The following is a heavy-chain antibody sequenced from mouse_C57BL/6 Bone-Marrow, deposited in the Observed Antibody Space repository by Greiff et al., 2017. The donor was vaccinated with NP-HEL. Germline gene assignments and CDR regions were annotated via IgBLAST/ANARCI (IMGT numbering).Heavy chain of an antibody. V-gene: IGHV5-4*01. Sequence: EVKVEESGGGLVKPGGSLKLSCAASGFTFSSYAMSWVRQTPEKRLEWVATISDGGSYTYYPDNVKGRFTISRDNAKNNLYLQMSHLKSEDTAMYYCARDDGNYVDFDVWGTGTTVTVSS. CDR1: GFTFSSYA. J-gene: IGHJ1*03. D-gene: IGHD2-1*01. CDR2: ISDGGSYT. CDR3: ARDDGNYVDFDV.